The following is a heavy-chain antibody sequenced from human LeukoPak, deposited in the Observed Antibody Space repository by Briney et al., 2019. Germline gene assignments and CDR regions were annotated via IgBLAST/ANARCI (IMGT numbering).Heavy chain of an antibody. J-gene: IGHJ4*02. CDR1: GFTFSSYW. Sequence: GGSLRLSCTASGFTFSSYWMHWVRQAPGKGLAWVSRINSDGSSTSYADSVKGRFTISRDNAKNTLYLQMNSLRAEDTAVYYCARSRSGYRAPPDYWGQGTLVTVSS. D-gene: IGHD3-22*01. CDR2: INSDGSST. V-gene: IGHV3-74*01. CDR3: ARSRSGYRAPPDY.